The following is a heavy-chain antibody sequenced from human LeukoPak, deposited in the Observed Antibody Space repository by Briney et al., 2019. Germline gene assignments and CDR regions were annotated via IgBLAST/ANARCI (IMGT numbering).Heavy chain of an antibody. CDR2: ISGSGGTR. CDR3: AKGGGYRAYYFGMDV. J-gene: IGHJ6*02. CDR1: GITFSGYS. Sequence: PGGSLRLSCVVSGITFSGYSMIWARQAPGKGLEWVSVISGSGGTRYYADSVTGRFTISRDNSKNTLYLEMNSLRAEDTAVYYCAKGGGYRAYYFGMDVWGHGTTVTVSS. V-gene: IGHV3-23*01. D-gene: IGHD6-13*01.